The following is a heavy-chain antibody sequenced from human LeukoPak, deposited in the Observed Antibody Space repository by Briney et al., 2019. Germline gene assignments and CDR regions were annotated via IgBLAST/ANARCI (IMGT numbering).Heavy chain of an antibody. J-gene: IGHJ4*02. CDR3: ARDLPSGYSSAWPFDY. Sequence: GASVKVSCKASGYTFTGYYMHWVRQAPGQGLEWMGWINPNSGGTNYAQKFQGRVTMTRDTSISTAYMELSRLRSDDTAVYYCARDLPSGYSSAWPFDYWGQGTLVTVSS. D-gene: IGHD6-19*01. CDR1: GYTFTGYY. V-gene: IGHV1-2*02. CDR2: INPNSGGT.